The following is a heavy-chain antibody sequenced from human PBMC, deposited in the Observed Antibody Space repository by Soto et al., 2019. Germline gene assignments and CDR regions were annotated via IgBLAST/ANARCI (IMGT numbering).Heavy chain of an antibody. CDR1: RGSIRGSNW. CDR2: IFHSVST. Sequence: TISLNFAVSRGSIRGSNWWSWVRQPPEKGLEWIGEIFHSVSTNYSASLKSRVTISVDKSKNQFSLKLSSVTAADTAVYYCARTYWFGSYAFDIWGQGTMVT. J-gene: IGHJ3*02. D-gene: IGHD3-10*01. CDR3: ARTYWFGSYAFDI. V-gene: IGHV4-4*02.